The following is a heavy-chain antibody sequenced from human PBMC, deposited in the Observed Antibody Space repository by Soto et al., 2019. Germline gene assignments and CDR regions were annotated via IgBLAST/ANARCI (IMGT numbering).Heavy chain of an antibody. CDR1: EFTFSSYV. V-gene: IGHV3-23*01. CDR3: ANARSGWYSRFDY. J-gene: IGHJ4*02. CDR2: ISGSGGST. Sequence: GGSLRLSCAASEFTFSSYVMSWVRQAPGKGLEWGSAISGSGGSTYYADGGKGRFTISRDNSKNTLYLQMNSLRAEDTAVSYCANARSGWYSRFDYWGQATLVTVSS. D-gene: IGHD6-13*01.